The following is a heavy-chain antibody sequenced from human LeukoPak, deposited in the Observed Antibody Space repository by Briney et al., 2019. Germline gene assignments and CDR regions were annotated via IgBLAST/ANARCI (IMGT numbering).Heavy chain of an antibody. J-gene: IGHJ4*02. Sequence: ASVKVSCKASGYTFTDSYIYWVRQAPGPGLEWMGLIIPDSGVTKYAQKFQGRVAMTRDTSISTAYMELSGLTSDDTAVYFCARRSSSSDLDFWGRGTLVTVST. D-gene: IGHD6-6*01. CDR2: IIPDSGVT. CDR1: GYTFTDSY. CDR3: ARRSSSSDLDF. V-gene: IGHV1-2*02.